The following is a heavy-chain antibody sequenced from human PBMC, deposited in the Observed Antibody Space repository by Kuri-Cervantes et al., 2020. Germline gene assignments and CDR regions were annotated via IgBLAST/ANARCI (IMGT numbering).Heavy chain of an antibody. CDR1: GFSLSISGVG. CDR2: IYWDDDK. V-gene: IGHV2-5*02. CDR3: ARTWYYYSSGSYWFDP. J-gene: IGHJ5*02. Sequence: SGPTLVKPTQTLTLTCTFSGFSLSISGVGVGWIRQPPGKALEWLALIYWDDDKRYSPSLKSRLTITKDTSKNQVVLTMTNMDPVDTATYYCARTWYYYSSGSYWFDPWGQGTLVTVSS. D-gene: IGHD3-10*01.